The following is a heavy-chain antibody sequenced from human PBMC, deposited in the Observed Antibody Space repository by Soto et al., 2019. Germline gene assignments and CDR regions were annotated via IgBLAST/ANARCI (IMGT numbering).Heavy chain of an antibody. CDR2: INHSGST. CDR3: ARVPGP. J-gene: IGHJ6*02. V-gene: IGHV4-39*07. CDR1: GGSISSGDYH. Sequence: SETLSLTCTVSGGSISSGDYHWSWIRQPPGKGLEWIGEINHSGSTNYNPSLKSRVTISVDTPKNQFSLKLSSVTAADTAVYYCARVPGPWGQGTTVTVSS.